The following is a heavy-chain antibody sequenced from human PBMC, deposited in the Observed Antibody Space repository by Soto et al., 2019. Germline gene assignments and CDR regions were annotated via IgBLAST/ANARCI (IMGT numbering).Heavy chain of an antibody. CDR2: IYYTGNT. CDR1: GGSISSYY. CDR3: ARDLLGATDF. J-gene: IGHJ4*02. D-gene: IGHD1-26*01. Sequence: PSETLSLTCTVSGGSISSYYWSWIRQPPGKGLEWIGYIYYTGNTDYNPSLKSRVTISVDTSKSQFSLKLSSVTAADTAVYYCARDLLGATDFWGLGTLVTVS. V-gene: IGHV4-59*01.